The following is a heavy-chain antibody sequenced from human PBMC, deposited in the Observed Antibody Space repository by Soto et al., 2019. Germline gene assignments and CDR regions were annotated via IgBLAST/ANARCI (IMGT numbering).Heavy chain of an antibody. D-gene: IGHD6-19*01. CDR2: ISWNSGSI. J-gene: IGHJ4*02. Sequence: GGSLRLSCAASGFTFDDYAMHWVRQAPGKGLEWVSGISWNSGSIGYADSVKGRFTISRDNAKNSLYLQMNSLRAEDTALYYCAKDIHSSGWYTDHWGKGTLVTVYS. CDR3: AKDIHSSGWYTDH. CDR1: GFTFDDYA. V-gene: IGHV3-9*01.